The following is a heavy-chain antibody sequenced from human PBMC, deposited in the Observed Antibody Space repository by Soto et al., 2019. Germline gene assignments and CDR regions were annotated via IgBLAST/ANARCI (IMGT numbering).Heavy chain of an antibody. Sequence: QIQLLQSGAEVKKPGASVKVTCKASGYTFRNFGISWVRQAPGQGLEWMGWISAYNANANYAQKFQGRLTMTADTSTSTAYKEQRSLRSDDTAVYYCARENSYFDYWGQGTLVTVSS. J-gene: IGHJ4*02. CDR3: ARENSYFDY. V-gene: IGHV1-18*01. CDR1: GYTFRNFG. CDR2: ISAYNANA.